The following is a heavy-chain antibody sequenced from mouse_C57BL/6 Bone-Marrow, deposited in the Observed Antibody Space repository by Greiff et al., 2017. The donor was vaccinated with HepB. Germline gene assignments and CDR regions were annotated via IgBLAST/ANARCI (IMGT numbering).Heavy chain of an antibody. V-gene: IGHV1-55*01. CDR3: ARSFITTVVRYYAMDY. J-gene: IGHJ4*01. CDR2: IYPGSGST. Sequence: QVQLQQSGAELVKPGASVKMSCKASGYTFTSYWITWVKQRPGQGLEWIGDIYPGSGSTNYNEKFKSKATLTVDTSSSTAYMQLSSLTSEDSAVYYCARSFITTVVRYYAMDYWGQGTSVTVSS. D-gene: IGHD1-1*01. CDR1: GYTFTSYW.